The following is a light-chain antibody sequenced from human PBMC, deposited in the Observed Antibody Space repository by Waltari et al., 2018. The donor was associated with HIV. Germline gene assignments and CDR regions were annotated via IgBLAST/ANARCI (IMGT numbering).Light chain of an antibody. CDR3: QTLSV. V-gene: IGLV4-69*01. Sequence: QLVLTQSPSASASLGASVKLTCTLSSGHSSYAIAWHQQQPEKGPRYLMKLNSDGSHSKGDGIPDRFSVSSSGAERYLTISSRQSEDEADYYCQTLSVFGGGTKLTVL. CDR1: SGHSSYA. CDR2: LNSDGSH. J-gene: IGLJ3*02.